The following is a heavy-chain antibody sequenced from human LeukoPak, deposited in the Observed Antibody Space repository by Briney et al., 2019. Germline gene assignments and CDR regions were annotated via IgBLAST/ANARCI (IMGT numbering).Heavy chain of an antibody. V-gene: IGHV3-23*01. J-gene: IGHJ6*02. D-gene: IGHD6-19*01. CDR2: ISGSGGST. Sequence: PGGSLRLSCAASGFTFSSYAMSWVRQAPGKGLEWVSAISGSGGSTYYADSVKGRFTISRDNFKNTLYLQMNSLRAEDTAVYYCAKTSKAWDSSGWTQRSYYYYGMDVWGQGTTVTVSS. CDR1: GFTFSSYA. CDR3: AKTSKAWDSSGWTQRSYYYYGMDV.